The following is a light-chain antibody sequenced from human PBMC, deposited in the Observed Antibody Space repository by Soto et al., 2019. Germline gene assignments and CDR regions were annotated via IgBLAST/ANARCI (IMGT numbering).Light chain of an antibody. CDR1: QSVSSN. Sequence: EIVMTQSPATLSVSPGERATLSCRASQSVSSNLAWYQQKPGPAPRLLIYGASTRATGIPARFSGSGSGTEFTLTISILQAEDFAVYYCQQYNNWRGTFGQGTRLEIK. J-gene: IGKJ5*01. CDR3: QQYNNWRGT. V-gene: IGKV3-15*01. CDR2: GAS.